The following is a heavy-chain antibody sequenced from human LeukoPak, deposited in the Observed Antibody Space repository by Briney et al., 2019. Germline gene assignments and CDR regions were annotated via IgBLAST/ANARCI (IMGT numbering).Heavy chain of an antibody. D-gene: IGHD5-12*01. CDR1: GYTFSDFY. J-gene: IGHJ6*02. V-gene: IGHV1-2*02. CDR2: INPNTGGT. Sequence: ASVKVSCKTSGYTFSDFYIHWVRQAPGQGLEWMGWINPNTGGTEYPQKFQGRVTMTRNTSISTAYMELSSLRSEDTAVYYCARGDKVVYYGMDVWGQGTTVTVSS. CDR3: ARGDKVVYYGMDV.